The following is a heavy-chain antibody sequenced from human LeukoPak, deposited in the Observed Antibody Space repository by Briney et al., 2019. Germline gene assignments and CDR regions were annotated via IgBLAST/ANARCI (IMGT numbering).Heavy chain of an antibody. CDR2: MNPNSGNT. CDR3: ARRYSYGTEVDYYYYMDV. Sequence: ASVKVSCKASGYTFTSYDINWVRQATGQGLEWMGWMNPNSGNTGYAQKFQGRVTITRNTSISTAYMELSSLRSEDTAVYYCARRYSYGTEVDYYYYMDVWGKGTTVTVSS. V-gene: IGHV1-8*03. D-gene: IGHD5-18*01. J-gene: IGHJ6*03. CDR1: GYTFTSYD.